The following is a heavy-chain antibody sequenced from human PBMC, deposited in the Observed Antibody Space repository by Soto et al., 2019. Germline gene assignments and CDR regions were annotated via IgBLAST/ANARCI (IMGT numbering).Heavy chain of an antibody. CDR3: ARAEYSSSSSYDY. CDR2: INPSGGST. J-gene: IGHJ4*02. D-gene: IGHD6-6*01. Sequence: GQGLEWMGIINPSGGSTSYAQKFQGRVTMTRDTSTSTVYMELSSLRSEDTAVYYCARAEYSSSSSYDYWGQGTLVTVSS. V-gene: IGHV1-46*03.